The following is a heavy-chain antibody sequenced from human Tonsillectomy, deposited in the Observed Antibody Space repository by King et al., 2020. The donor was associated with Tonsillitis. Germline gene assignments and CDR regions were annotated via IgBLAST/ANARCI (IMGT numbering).Heavy chain of an antibody. CDR1: GYSFNTYW. J-gene: IGHJ4*02. CDR3: ARRLAYKYFDY. CDR2: IYPGDSDA. D-gene: IGHD1-14*01. V-gene: IGHV5-51*01. Sequence: MQLVQSGAEVKKPGESLRISCKGSGYSFNTYWIGWVRQMPGKGLEFMGIIYPGDSDARISPSFHGQVTMSVDKSISTAYLQWSSLKASDTAIYYCARRLAYKYFDYWGQGTLVTVSS.